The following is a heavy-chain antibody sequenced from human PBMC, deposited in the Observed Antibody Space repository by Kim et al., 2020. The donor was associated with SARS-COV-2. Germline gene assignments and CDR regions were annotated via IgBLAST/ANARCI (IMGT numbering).Heavy chain of an antibody. V-gene: IGHV4-39*01. CDR3: ARRAMVRVLGAFDI. J-gene: IGHJ3*02. Sequence: NPSLKSRVTISVDTSKNQFSRKLSSVTAADTAVYYCARRAMVRVLGAFDIWGQGTMVTVSS. D-gene: IGHD3-10*01.